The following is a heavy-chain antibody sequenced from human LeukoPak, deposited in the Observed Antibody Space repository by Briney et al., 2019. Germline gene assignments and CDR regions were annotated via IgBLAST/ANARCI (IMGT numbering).Heavy chain of an antibody. CDR1: GFTFSDYY. D-gene: IGHD3-10*01. CDR2: LSSSGNMI. Sequence: GRSLRLSCAASGFTFSDYYINWIRQAPGMGLEWVAYLSSSGNMIYYSDSVKGRFTISRDNAKNSVYLQMNSLRAEDTAVYYCARKIYGSENYIDYWGQGTLVTVSS. V-gene: IGHV3-11*01. CDR3: ARKIYGSENYIDY. J-gene: IGHJ4*02.